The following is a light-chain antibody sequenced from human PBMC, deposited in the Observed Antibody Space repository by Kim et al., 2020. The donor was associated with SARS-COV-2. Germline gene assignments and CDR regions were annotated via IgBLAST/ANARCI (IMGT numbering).Light chain of an antibody. CDR2: VAS. J-gene: IGKJ4*01. V-gene: IGKV1-39*01. CDR1: RTILTY. Sequence: ASVGDTVTITCRASRTILTYVNWYRHKAGEAPRLLIYVASSLQSGVPSRFRGRGSGTEFTLTITGLQPEDFATYYCQQSHAFPLTFGGGTKVDIK. CDR3: QQSHAFPLT.